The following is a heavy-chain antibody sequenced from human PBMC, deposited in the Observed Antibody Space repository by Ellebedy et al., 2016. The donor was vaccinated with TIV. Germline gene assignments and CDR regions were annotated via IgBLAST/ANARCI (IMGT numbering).Heavy chain of an antibody. CDR1: GFSFSSYA. Sequence: PGGSLRLSCAASGFSFSSYAMSWVRQAPGKGLEWVSVISGSGTRSSYADSVKGRFTISRDNSKNTLYLQMNSLRPEDTGVYYCVKVGMQFLEWLQFGFWGQGTLVTVSS. CDR2: ISGSGTRS. CDR3: VKVGMQFLEWLQFGF. J-gene: IGHJ4*02. D-gene: IGHD3-3*01. V-gene: IGHV3-23*01.